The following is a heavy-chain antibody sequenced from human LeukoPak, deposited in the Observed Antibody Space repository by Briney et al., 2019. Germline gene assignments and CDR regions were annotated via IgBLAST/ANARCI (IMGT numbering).Heavy chain of an antibody. V-gene: IGHV1-2*02. D-gene: IGHD5-12*01. J-gene: IGHJ4*02. CDR2: INPNSGGT. CDR1: GYTFTCYY. Sequence: ASVKVSCKASGYTFTCYYMHWVRQAAGQGLEGMGWINPNSGGTNYAQKFRGRVTMTRDTSISTAYMELSRLRSDDTAVYYCAREGSGYDYDYWGQGTLVTVSS. CDR3: AREGSGYDYDY.